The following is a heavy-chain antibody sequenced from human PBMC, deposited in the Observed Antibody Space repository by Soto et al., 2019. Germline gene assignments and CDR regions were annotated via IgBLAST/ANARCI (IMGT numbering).Heavy chain of an antibody. J-gene: IGHJ4*02. Sequence: EVQLVESGGGLVQPGGSLRLSCAASGFTFSSYAMHWVRQAPGKGLEYVSAISSNGGSTYYANSVKGRFTISRDNSKNTLYLQMGSLRDEDMAVYYCARDRRGYSYGPVDYWGQGTLVTVSS. CDR1: GFTFSSYA. CDR3: ARDRRGYSYGPVDY. V-gene: IGHV3-64*01. D-gene: IGHD5-18*01. CDR2: ISSNGGST.